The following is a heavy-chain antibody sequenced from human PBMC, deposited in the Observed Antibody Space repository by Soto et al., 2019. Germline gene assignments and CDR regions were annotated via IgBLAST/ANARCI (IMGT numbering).Heavy chain of an antibody. CDR3: AKSLLFVDHAYMDV. D-gene: IGHD2-15*01. Sequence: QGQLVQSGAELKKSGSSVKVSCEASGGSFMSYSFTWVRQAPGQGRGWMGRIIPIQNKANYALKFQDRVTITADRSTRTVYMDLRSLRPEDTGVYYCAKSLLFVDHAYMDVWGKGTTVTVSS. J-gene: IGHJ6*03. CDR2: IIPIQNKA. V-gene: IGHV1-69*02. CDR1: GGSFMSYS.